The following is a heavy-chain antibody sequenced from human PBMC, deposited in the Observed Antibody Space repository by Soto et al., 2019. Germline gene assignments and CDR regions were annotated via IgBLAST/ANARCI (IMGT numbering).Heavy chain of an antibody. CDR1: GYSFTSYW. D-gene: IGHD4-17*01. CDR2: IYPDDSDT. V-gene: IGHV5-51*01. Sequence: PGESLKISCKGSGYSFTSYWIGWVRQMPGKGLEWMGIIYPDDSDTRYSPSFQGQVTISADKSISTAYLQWISLKASDTVMYYCARLTTVVTMAAFDIWGQGTMVTVPS. J-gene: IGHJ3*02. CDR3: ARLTTVVTMAAFDI.